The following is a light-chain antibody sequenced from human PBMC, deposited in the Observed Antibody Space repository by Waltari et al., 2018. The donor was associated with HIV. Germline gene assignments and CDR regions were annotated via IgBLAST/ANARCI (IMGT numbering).Light chain of an antibody. CDR3: AAWDDSLSSV. CDR2: RKN. J-gene: IGLJ1*01. CDR1: SSNIGSNY. Sequence: QSVLTQPPSASGTPGQRVTISCSGSSSNIGSNYVYWYQQFPGTAPKLLIYRKNQRPSGVPDRFSGSKSGTSASLAISGLRSEDEADYYCAAWDDSLSSVFGTGTKVTVL. V-gene: IGLV1-47*01.